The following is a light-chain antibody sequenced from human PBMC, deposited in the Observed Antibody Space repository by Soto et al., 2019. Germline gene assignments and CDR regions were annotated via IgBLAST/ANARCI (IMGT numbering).Light chain of an antibody. J-gene: IGLJ1*01. CDR1: SSDVGGYNY. CDR2: EVS. Sequence: QSALTQPASVSGSPGQSITLPCTGTSSDVGGYNYVSWYQQHPGKAPKLIIYEVSNRPSGVSNRFSGSKSVNTASLPISGLHAEDEADYSCNSYTSKSTGVFGTETKVIVL. V-gene: IGLV2-14*01. CDR3: NSYTSKSTGV.